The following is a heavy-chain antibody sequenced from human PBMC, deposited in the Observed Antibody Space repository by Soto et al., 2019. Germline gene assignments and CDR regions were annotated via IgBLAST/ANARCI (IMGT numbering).Heavy chain of an antibody. D-gene: IGHD1-1*01. J-gene: IGHJ4*02. CDR3: ARECGDNRNDEAY. CDR1: GGSISSYH. Sequence: QVQQQESGPGLLKPLETLSLTCSVSGGSISSYHWSWIRQPAGKGLEWIGRMYSTGNTNYNPSLKSRGTGSIDTSKNQFFLRRNSGTAADSAVYYCARECGDNRNDEAYWGQGTAVTVSS. V-gene: IGHV4-4*07. CDR2: MYSTGNT.